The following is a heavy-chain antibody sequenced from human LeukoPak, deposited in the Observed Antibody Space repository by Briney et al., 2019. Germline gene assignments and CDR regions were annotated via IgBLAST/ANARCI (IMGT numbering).Heavy chain of an antibody. CDR1: GGSISSGSYY. CDR2: IYTSGST. V-gene: IGHV4-61*02. J-gene: IGHJ4*02. Sequence: KPSETLALTCTVSGGSISSGSYYWSWIRQPAGKGLEWVVRIYTSGSTNYNPSLKSRVTISVDTSQNQFSLKLSSVTAEDTAVYYCAGEGPIAVADNLLYFDDWGQETLVTVSS. CDR3: AGEGPIAVADNLLYFDD. D-gene: IGHD6-19*01.